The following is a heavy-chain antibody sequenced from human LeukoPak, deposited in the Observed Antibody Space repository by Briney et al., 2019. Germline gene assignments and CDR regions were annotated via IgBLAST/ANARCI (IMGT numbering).Heavy chain of an antibody. CDR2: ISSSSSYI. J-gene: IGHJ5*02. D-gene: IGHD5-18*01. CDR3: ARGYSYGYAHPDWFDP. CDR1: GFTFSSYS. V-gene: IGHV3-21*04. Sequence: GGSLRLSCAASGFTFSSYSMNWVRQAPGKGLEWVSSISSSSSYIYYADSVKGRFTISRDNAKNSLYLQMNSLRAEDTALYYCARGYSYGYAHPDWFDPWGQGTLVTVSS.